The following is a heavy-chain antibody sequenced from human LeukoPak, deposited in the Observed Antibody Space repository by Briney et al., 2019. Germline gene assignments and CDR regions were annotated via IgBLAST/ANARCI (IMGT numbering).Heavy chain of an antibody. J-gene: IGHJ4*02. D-gene: IGHD3-10*01. CDR3: ARASGRGITMVRGVIITDY. V-gene: IGHV3-7*01. CDR1: GFTFSSYW. CDR2: IKQDGSEK. Sequence: PGGSLRLSCAASGFTFSSYWMSWVRQAPGKGLEWVANIKQDGSEKYYVDSVKGRFTISRDNAKNSLYLQMNSLRAEDTAVYYCARASGRGITMVRGVIITDYWGQGTLVTVPS.